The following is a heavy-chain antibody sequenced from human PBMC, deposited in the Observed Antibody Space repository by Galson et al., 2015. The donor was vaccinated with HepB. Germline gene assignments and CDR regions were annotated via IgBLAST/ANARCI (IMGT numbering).Heavy chain of an antibody. CDR1: GFSLNTNAMS. J-gene: IGHJ4*02. CDR2: IDWDDDK. D-gene: IGHD4-17*01. CDR3: ARVTGYGAKAFADY. Sequence: PALVKPTQTLTLTCTFSGFSLNTNAMSVSWIRQPPGKALEWLAPIDWDDDKYYSASLKTRLTISKDTSKKQVVLTMTNVDPVDTGTYYCARVTGYGAKAFADYWGQGTLVTVSS. V-gene: IGHV2-70*13.